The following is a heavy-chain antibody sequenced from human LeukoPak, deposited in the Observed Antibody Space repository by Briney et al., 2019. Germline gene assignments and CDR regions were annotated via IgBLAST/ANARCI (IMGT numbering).Heavy chain of an antibody. J-gene: IGHJ4*02. Sequence: SETLSLTCTVSGGSISSSSYYWGWIRQPPGKGLEWIGSIYYSGSTYYNSPLKSRVTISVDTSKNQFSLKLPSVTAADTAVYYCARHAGRGFTGPDFDYWGQGTLVTVSS. CDR1: GGSISSSSYY. CDR2: IYYSGST. CDR3: ARHAGRGFTGPDFDY. V-gene: IGHV4-39*01. D-gene: IGHD1-1*01.